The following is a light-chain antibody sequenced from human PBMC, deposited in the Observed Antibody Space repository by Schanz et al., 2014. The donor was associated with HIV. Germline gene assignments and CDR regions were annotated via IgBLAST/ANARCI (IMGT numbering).Light chain of an antibody. V-gene: IGKV1-5*03. J-gene: IGKJ1*01. Sequence: DIQMTQSPSTLAASVGDRVTITCRASQTISTWLAWYQQKPGKAPKLLIQAASNLQGGVPSRFSGSGSGTEFTLTITSLQPDDFATYYCQQYDRFPTFGQGTKVE. CDR1: QTISTW. CDR2: AAS. CDR3: QQYDRFPT.